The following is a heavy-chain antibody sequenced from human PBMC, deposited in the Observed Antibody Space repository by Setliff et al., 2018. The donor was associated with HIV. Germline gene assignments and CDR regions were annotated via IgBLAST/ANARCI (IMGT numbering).Heavy chain of an antibody. V-gene: IGHV4-4*07. CDR1: RGSISRYY. D-gene: IGHD2-15*01. CDR3: ARDSPADGGNPGRFQR. Sequence: LSLTCTVSRGSISRYYWNWIRQPAGKGLDWIGHIFTSGSAFSSGTANYSPSLKSRVTISVDISKNQFSLKLTSVTAADTAMYFCARDSPADGGNPGRFQRWGQGTLVTVSS. CDR2: IFTSGSA. J-gene: IGHJ1*01.